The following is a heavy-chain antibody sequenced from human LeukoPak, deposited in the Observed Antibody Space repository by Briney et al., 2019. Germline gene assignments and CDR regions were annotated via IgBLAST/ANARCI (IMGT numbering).Heavy chain of an antibody. J-gene: IGHJ4*02. CDR3: ATGPGYSYGDFDY. V-gene: IGHV1-24*01. CDR1: GYTLTELS. D-gene: IGHD5-18*01. CDR2: FDPEDGET. Sequence: ASVKVSCKVSGYTLTELSMNWVRQAPGKGLEWMGGFDPEDGETIYAQKFQGRVTMTEDTSTDTAYKDLRSLRSEDTAVYYCATGPGYSYGDFDYWGQGTLVTVSS.